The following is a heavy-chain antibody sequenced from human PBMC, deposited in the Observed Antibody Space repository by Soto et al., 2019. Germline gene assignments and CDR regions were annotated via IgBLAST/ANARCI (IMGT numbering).Heavy chain of an antibody. CDR2: IYYSGST. CDR3: AREDRYFYYGSGSYYKGHYYYGMDV. J-gene: IGHJ6*02. Sequence: LSLTCTVSGGSISSSSYYWGWIRQPPGKGMEWIGSIYYSGSTYYNPSLKSRVTISVDTSKNQFSLKLSSVTAADTAVYYCAREDRYFYYGSGSYYKGHYYYGMDVWGQGTTVTVSS. D-gene: IGHD3-10*01. CDR1: GGSISSSSYY. V-gene: IGHV4-39*01.